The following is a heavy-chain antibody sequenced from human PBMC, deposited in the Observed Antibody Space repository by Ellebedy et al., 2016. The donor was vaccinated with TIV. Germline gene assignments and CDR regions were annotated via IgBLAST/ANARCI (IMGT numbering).Heavy chain of an antibody. V-gene: IGHV4-59*05. J-gene: IGHJ6*02. D-gene: IGHD5-24*01. CDR3: ATARRDGYTYYYYGLDV. CDR1: GFTFSSYS. CDR2: VAYSGTT. Sequence: MPGGSLRLSCAASGFTFSSYSMNWIRQSPGKGLEWIGSVAYSGTTYYNPSLKSRVTRSIDTSRMQFSLKLSSVTAADTAVYYCATARRDGYTYYYYGLDVWGQGTTVTVSS.